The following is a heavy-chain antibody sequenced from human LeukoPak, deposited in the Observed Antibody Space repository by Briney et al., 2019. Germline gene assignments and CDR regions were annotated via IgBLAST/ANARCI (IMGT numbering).Heavy chain of an antibody. D-gene: IGHD3-22*01. CDR1: GFTFTNYG. CDR3: AKEGSSGYEAFFDY. Sequence: GGSLRLSCAASGFTFTNYGMSWVRQAPGKGLEWVAVISYDGSKKYYADSVKGRFTISRDNSKNTLYLQMNSLRAEDTAVYYCAKEGSSGYEAFFDYWGQGTLVTVSS. J-gene: IGHJ4*02. V-gene: IGHV3-30*18. CDR2: ISYDGSKK.